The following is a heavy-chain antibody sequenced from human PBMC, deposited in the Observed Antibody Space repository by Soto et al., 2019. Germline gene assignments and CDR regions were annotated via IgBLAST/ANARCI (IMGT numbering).Heavy chain of an antibody. D-gene: IGHD2-15*01. CDR3: AKKGLGSLTTYCSGGDCHYAVDI. V-gene: IGHV3-23*01. Sequence: EVQLLESGGGLVQPGGSLRLSCAASGFTFSSYAMSWVRQAPGKGLEWVSTISGGGDGTYYADSVKGRFTISRDNSRNTGYLQMNSLRAEDTAVYYCAKKGLGSLTTYCSGGDCHYAVDIWGQGTMVTVSS. CDR1: GFTFSSYA. J-gene: IGHJ3*02. CDR2: ISGGGDGT.